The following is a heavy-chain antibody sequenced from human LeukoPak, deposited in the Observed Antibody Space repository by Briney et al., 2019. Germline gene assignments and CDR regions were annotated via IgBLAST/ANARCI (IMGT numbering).Heavy chain of an antibody. Sequence: PGGSLRLSCAASGFTFSSYSMNWVRQAPGKGLEWVSSISGSSSYIYYADSVKGRFTISRDNAKNSLYLQMNSLRAEDTAVYYCARGSYYYGSGSYDYWGQGTLVTVSS. D-gene: IGHD3-10*01. CDR2: ISGSSSYI. J-gene: IGHJ4*02. CDR3: ARGSYYYGSGSYDY. CDR1: GFTFSSYS. V-gene: IGHV3-21*01.